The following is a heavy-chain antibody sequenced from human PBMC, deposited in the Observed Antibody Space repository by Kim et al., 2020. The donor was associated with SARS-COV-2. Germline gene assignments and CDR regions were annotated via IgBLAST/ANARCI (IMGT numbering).Heavy chain of an antibody. D-gene: IGHD3-10*01. CDR2: IIPIFGTA. CDR1: GGTFSSYA. V-gene: IGHV1-69*13. CDR3: ARVLVRFGESGELYYYGMDV. J-gene: IGHJ6*02. Sequence: SVKVSCKASGGTFSSYAISWVRQAPGQGLEWMGGIIPIFGTANYAQKFQGRVTITADESTSTAYMELSSLRSEDTAVYYCARVLVRFGESGELYYYGMDVWGQGTTVTVSS.